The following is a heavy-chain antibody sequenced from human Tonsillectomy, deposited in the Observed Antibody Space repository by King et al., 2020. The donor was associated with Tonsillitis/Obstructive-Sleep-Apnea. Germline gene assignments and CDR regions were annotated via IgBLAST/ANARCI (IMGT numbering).Heavy chain of an antibody. CDR3: ARESGSGFDY. V-gene: IGHV1-46*01. Sequence: QLVQSGAEVKKPGASVKVSCKASGYMFTSYYMHWVRQAPGQGLEWMGLVNPTGGSTSYSQKFQGRVTMTRDTSTSTVYMELSSLRSEDTAVYYCARESGSGFDYWGQGTLVTVSS. CDR2: VNPTGGST. D-gene: IGHD6-25*01. CDR1: GYMFTSYY. J-gene: IGHJ4*02.